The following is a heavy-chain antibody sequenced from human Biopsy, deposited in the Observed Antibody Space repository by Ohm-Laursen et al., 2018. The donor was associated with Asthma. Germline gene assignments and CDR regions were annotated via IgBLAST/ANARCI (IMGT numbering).Heavy chain of an antibody. V-gene: IGHV4-39*01. CDR3: VRGSSSWHHGPFHYYYGLDV. D-gene: IGHD6-13*01. Sequence: GTLSLTCAVSGGSITSSSYYWGWIRQPPGKGMEWIGSMYHSGSPYCHPSLKSRATISVDTSKNQLSLKMSSVTAADTAVYYCVRGSSSWHHGPFHYYYGLDVWGQGTTATVSS. CDR2: MYHSGSP. CDR1: GGSITSSSYY. J-gene: IGHJ6*02.